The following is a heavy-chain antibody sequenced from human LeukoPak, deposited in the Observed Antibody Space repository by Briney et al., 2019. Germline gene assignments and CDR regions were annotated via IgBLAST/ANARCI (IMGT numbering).Heavy chain of an antibody. Sequence: TGGSLRLSCAASGFTFSSYAMSWVRQAPGKGLEWVSGTSGSGGSTYYAGSVKGRFTISRDNSKNTLYLQMNSLRVEDTAVYYCAKNGGSQCYPHLDSWGQGTLVTVSS. CDR2: TSGSGGST. CDR3: AKNGGSQCYPHLDS. D-gene: IGHD2-15*01. V-gene: IGHV3-23*01. CDR1: GFTFSSYA. J-gene: IGHJ4*02.